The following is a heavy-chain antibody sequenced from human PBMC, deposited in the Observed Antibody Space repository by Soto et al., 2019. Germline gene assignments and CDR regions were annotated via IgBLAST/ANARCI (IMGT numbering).Heavy chain of an antibody. D-gene: IGHD6-13*01. CDR1: GFTFSSYA. Sequence: GGSLRLSCAASGFTFSSYAMSWVRQAPGKGLEWVSAISGSGGSTYYADSVKGRFTISRDNSKNTLYLQMNSLRAEDTAVYYCAGRYSSSWYGGARRGAFDIWGQGTMVTVSS. V-gene: IGHV3-23*01. J-gene: IGHJ3*02. CDR3: AGRYSSSWYGGARRGAFDI. CDR2: ISGSGGST.